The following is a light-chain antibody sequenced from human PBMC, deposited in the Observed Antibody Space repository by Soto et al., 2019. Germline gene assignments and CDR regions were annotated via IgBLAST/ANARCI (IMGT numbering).Light chain of an antibody. CDR1: HSINSH. CDR3: QQSDSTPFT. V-gene: IGKV1-39*01. J-gene: IGKJ2*01. CDR2: GTS. Sequence: DIQLTQSPSSLSASEGDTVTITCRASHSINSHLNWYQQNSEEAPKLLIYGTSYLHTGVPSRFSGSGSGTDFTLTIIRLQPEDCAIYYCQQSDSTPFTFGQGAKREIK.